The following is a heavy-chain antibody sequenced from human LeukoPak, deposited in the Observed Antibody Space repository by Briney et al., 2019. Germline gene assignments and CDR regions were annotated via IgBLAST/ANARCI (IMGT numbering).Heavy chain of an antibody. CDR1: GFTFSTYW. CDR3: ARARYSSSWGITSYYFDY. Sequence: PGGSLRLSCIASGFTFSTYWMSWVRQAPGKGLEWVANIKQDGSATYYVDSVKGRFTISRDNAKNSLYLQMNSLRAEDTAVYYCARARYSSSWGITSYYFDYWGQGTLVTVSS. J-gene: IGHJ4*02. V-gene: IGHV3-7*01. CDR2: IKQDGSAT. D-gene: IGHD6-13*01.